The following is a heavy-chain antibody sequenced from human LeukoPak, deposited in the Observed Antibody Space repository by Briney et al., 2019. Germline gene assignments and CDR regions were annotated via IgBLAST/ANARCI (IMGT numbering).Heavy chain of an antibody. J-gene: IGHJ4*02. Sequence: GESLRLSCAASGCTFSSYAMNWVRHAPAQGLEGVSAISGYCGGTYYADSAKDRFTISRDNSKNTLYLQMNILRAEDTAVYHCTRLSRDYYDSSGYYWYRFYFDYWGQGTLVTVSS. CDR3: TRLSRDYYDSSGYYWYRFYFDY. D-gene: IGHD3-22*01. CDR1: GCTFSSYA. V-gene: IGHV3-23*01. CDR2: ISGYCGGT.